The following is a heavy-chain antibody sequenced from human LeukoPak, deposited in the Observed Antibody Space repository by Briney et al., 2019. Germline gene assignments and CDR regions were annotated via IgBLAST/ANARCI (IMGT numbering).Heavy chain of an antibody. Sequence: SVKVSCKASGGTFSSYAISWVRQAPGQGLEWMGRIIPIFGTANYAQKFQGRVTITTDESTSTAYMELSSLRSEDTAVYYRARGDSSGYSYWGQGTLVTVSS. J-gene: IGHJ4*02. CDR1: GGTFSSYA. CDR2: IIPIFGTA. V-gene: IGHV1-69*05. D-gene: IGHD3-22*01. CDR3: ARGDSSGYSY.